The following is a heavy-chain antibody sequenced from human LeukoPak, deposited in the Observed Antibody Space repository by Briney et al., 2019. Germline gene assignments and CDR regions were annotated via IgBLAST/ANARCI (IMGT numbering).Heavy chain of an antibody. V-gene: IGHV3-33*01. J-gene: IGHJ6*02. CDR3: ARDVVAATQTFSYGMDV. Sequence: GGSLRLSCAASGFTFSSYGMHWVRQAPGKGLEWVAIVWYDGSNKHYADSVKGRFTISRDNSKNTLYLQMNSLRAEDTAVYYCARDVVAATQTFSYGMDVWGQGTTVTVSS. D-gene: IGHD2-15*01. CDR2: VWYDGSNK. CDR1: GFTFSSYG.